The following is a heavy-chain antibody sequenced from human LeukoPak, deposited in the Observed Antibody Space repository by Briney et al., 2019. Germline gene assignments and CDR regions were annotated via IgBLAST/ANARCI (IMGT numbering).Heavy chain of an antibody. CDR3: ARHTYCGGDCYSGPFDY. V-gene: IGHV4-59*01. D-gene: IGHD2-21*02. J-gene: IGHJ4*02. CDR2: IYYSGST. Sequence: PSETLSLTCTVSGGSISSYYWSWIRQPPGKGLEWIGYIYYSGSTNYNPSLTSRVTISVDTTKNQFSLKLSSVTAADTAVYYCARHTYCGGDCYSGPFDYWGQGTLVTVSS. CDR1: GGSISSYY.